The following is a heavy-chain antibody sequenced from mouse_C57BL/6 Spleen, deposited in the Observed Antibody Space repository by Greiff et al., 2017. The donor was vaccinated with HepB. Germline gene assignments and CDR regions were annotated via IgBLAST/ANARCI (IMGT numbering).Heavy chain of an antibody. V-gene: IGHV1-54*01. CDR2: INPGSGGT. D-gene: IGHD4-1*01. J-gene: IGHJ3*01. Sequence: VQLQQSGAELVRPGTSVKVSCKASGYAFTNYLIEWVKQRPGQGLEWIGVINPGSGGTNYNEKFKGKATLTADKSSSTAYMQLSSLTSEDSAVYFCARGVWDPFAYWGQGTLVTVSA. CDR3: ARGVWDPFAY. CDR1: GYAFTNYL.